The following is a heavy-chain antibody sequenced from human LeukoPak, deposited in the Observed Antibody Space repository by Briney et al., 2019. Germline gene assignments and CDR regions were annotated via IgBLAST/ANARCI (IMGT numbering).Heavy chain of an antibody. J-gene: IGHJ6*02. CDR3: ARSRPRGTMVRGVIYYYYGMDV. CDR1: GGSFSGYY. CDR2: INHSGST. Sequence: SETLSLTCAVYGGSFSGYYWSWIRQPPGKGLEWIGEINHSGSTNYNPSLKSRVTISVDTSKNQFSLKLSSVTAADTAVYYCARSRPRGTMVRGVIYYYYGMDVWGQGTTVTVSS. V-gene: IGHV4-34*01. D-gene: IGHD3-10*01.